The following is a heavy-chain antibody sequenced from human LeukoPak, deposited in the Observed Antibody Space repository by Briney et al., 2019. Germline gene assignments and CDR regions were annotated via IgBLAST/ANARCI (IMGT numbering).Heavy chain of an antibody. D-gene: IGHD6-6*01. J-gene: IGHJ6*03. V-gene: IGHV3-30*02. CDR3: AKDRLEYSSSGYYYMDV. CDR1: GFTFSSYG. Sequence: PGGSLRLSCAASGFTFSSYGMHWVRQAPGKGLEGWEFIRYDGSNKYYADSVKGRFTISRDNSKNTLYLQMDSLRAEDTAVYYCAKDRLEYSSSGYYYMDVWGKGTTVTVSS. CDR2: IRYDGSNK.